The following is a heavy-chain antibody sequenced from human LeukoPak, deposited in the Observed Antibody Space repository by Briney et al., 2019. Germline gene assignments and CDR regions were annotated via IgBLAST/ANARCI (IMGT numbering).Heavy chain of an antibody. CDR3: AGWSYYYGSGSSSY. J-gene: IGHJ4*02. Sequence: SETLSLTCTVSGGSISSYYWSWVRQPPGKGLEGIGYIYYSGSTNYNPSLTSRVTISVDTSKNQFSLKLSSVTAADTAVYYCAGWSYYYGSGSSSYWGQGTLVTVSS. CDR2: IYYSGST. CDR1: GGSISSYY. V-gene: IGHV4-59*01. D-gene: IGHD3-10*01.